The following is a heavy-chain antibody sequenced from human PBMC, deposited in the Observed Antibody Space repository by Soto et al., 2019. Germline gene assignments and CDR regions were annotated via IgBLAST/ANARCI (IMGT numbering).Heavy chain of an antibody. Sequence: GGSLRLSCAASGFTFSSYTMSWVRQAPGKGLEWVSAISGSGDYTYYADSVKGRFTISRDNSKNTLYLQMNSLRAEDTAFYYCAKPQWELLDWGQGTLVTVS. CDR1: GFTFSSYT. CDR3: AKPQWELLD. CDR2: ISGSGDYT. J-gene: IGHJ4*02. V-gene: IGHV3-23*01. D-gene: IGHD1-26*01.